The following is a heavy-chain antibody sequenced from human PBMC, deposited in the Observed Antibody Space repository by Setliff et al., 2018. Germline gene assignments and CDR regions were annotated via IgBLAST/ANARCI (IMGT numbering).Heavy chain of an antibody. CDR3: ARAVSGYDYHYFDK. CDR2: MNPNTGGT. J-gene: IGHJ4*02. D-gene: IGHD5-12*01. CDR1: GYTFTGYY. Sequence: ASVKVSCKASGYTFTGYYMHRVRQAPGQGLEWMGWMNPNTGGTTYAQAFQARITMTRDTSISTAYMELSRLTSDDSAVYYCARAVSGYDYHYFDKWGQGTLVTVSS. V-gene: IGHV1-2*02.